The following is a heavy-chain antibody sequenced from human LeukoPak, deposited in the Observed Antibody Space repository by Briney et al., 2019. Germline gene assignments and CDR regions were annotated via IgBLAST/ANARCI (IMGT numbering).Heavy chain of an antibody. J-gene: IGHJ4*02. V-gene: IGHV3-11*01. CDR2: ISSSGSTI. CDR1: GFTFSDYY. CDR3: ARFRIAARPSFFDY. Sequence: GGSLRLSCAASGFTFSDYYMSWIRQAPGKGLEWVSYISSSGSTIYYADSVKGRFTISRDNAKSSLYLQMNSLRAEDTAVYYCARFRIAARPSFFDYWGQGTLVTVSS. D-gene: IGHD6-6*01.